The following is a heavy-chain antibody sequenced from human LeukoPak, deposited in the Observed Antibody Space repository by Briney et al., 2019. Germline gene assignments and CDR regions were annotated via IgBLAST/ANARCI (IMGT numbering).Heavy chain of an antibody. CDR2: MNPNSGNT. CDR3: ARDRGVTMVRGIIDSFDY. D-gene: IGHD3-10*01. J-gene: IGHJ4*02. CDR1: GYTFTSYD. Sequence: ASVTVSCKASGYTFTSYDINWVRQATGQGLEWVGWMNPNSGNTGYAQKFQGRVTMTRNTSISTAYMELSSLRSEDTAVYYCARDRGVTMVRGIIDSFDYWGQGTLVTVSS. V-gene: IGHV1-8*01.